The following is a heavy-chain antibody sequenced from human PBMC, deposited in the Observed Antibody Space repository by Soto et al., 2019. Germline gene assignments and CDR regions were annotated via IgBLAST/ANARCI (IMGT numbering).Heavy chain of an antibody. CDR2: FYHSGST. V-gene: IGHV4-30-2*01. Sequence: TLALTCAVSGGSISSGGYSWRWLRQPPGKGLEWIVYFYHSGSTYYNPSLKSRVTISVDRSKKQFSLNLSSVTAADTAVYYCARARLVGLTTWDYLDYWCQGTLVPVSS. D-gene: IGHD1-1*01. CDR1: GGSISSGGYS. CDR3: ARARLVGLTTWDYLDY. J-gene: IGHJ4*02.